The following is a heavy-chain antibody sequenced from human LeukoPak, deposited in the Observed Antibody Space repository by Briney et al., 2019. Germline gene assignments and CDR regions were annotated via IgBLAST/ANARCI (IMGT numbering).Heavy chain of an antibody. CDR2: ISGSGTYT. V-gene: IGHV3-23*01. J-gene: IGHJ4*02. CDR3: TKRLRKRSSPHLFFFDY. Sequence: GGSLRLSCVASGFTFSTDAIIWVRQAPGKGLEWVSTISGSGTYTYYSDSVKGRFTISRDNSENTVYLQMNSLRVEDTAVYFCTKRLRKRSSPHLFFFDYWGQGTLVTVSS. CDR1: GFTFSTDA. D-gene: IGHD1-26*01.